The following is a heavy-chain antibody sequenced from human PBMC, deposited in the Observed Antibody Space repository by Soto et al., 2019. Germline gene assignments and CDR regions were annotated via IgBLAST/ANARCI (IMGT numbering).Heavy chain of an antibody. Sequence: PGGSLRLSCAASGFTFSSYGMHWVRQAPGKGLEWVAVIWYDGSNKYYADSVKGRFTISRDNSKNTLYLQMNSLRAEDTAVYYCGTLFGVVIMEPPTTMDVWGKGTTVTVSS. CDR3: GTLFGVVIMEPPTTMDV. CDR2: IWYDGSNK. J-gene: IGHJ6*03. CDR1: GFTFSSYG. V-gene: IGHV3-33*01. D-gene: IGHD3-3*01.